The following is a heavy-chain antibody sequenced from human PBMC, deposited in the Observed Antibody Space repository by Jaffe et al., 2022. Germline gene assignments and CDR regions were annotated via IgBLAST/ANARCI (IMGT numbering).Heavy chain of an antibody. D-gene: IGHD5-12*01. V-gene: IGHV3-74*01. J-gene: IGHJ5*02. CDR1: GFTFNTYW. CDR3: ARERAYSGYDH. Sequence: EVQLVESGGGLVQPGGSLRLSCVASGFTFNTYWMHWVRQAPGRGLVWVSRINRDGSTTTYADSVKGRFTVSRDNAKNTLYLQMNSLRAEDTAVYYCARERAYSGYDHWGQGTLVTVSS. CDR2: INRDGSTT.